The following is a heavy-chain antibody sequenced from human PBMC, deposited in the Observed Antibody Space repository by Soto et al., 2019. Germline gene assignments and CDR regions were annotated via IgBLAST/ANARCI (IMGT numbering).Heavy chain of an antibody. CDR3: ARDRPGSGWYRGYYYGMDV. J-gene: IGHJ6*02. D-gene: IGHD6-13*01. CDR2: ISSSGSTI. Sequence: GGSLRLSCAASGFTFSGYEMNWVRQAPGRGLEWVSYISSSGSTIYYADSVKGRFTISRDNAKNSLYLQMNSLRAEDTAVYYCARDRPGSGWYRGYYYGMDVGGQGTTVTVSS. CDR1: GFTFSGYE. V-gene: IGHV3-48*03.